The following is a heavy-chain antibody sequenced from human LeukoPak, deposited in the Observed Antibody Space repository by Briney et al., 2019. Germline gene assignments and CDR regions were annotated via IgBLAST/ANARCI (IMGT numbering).Heavy chain of an antibody. J-gene: IGHJ5*02. CDR2: INPSGGSP. D-gene: IGHD3-3*01. CDR1: GYTFTNYY. V-gene: IGHV1-46*01. Sequence: ASVKVSCKASGYTFTNYYIHWVRQAPGQGLEWMGIINPSGGSPTYAQNFQGRVTMARDTSTSTVYMELSSLRSEDTAVYYCARNYDGGWLDPWGQETLVTVSS. CDR3: ARNYDGGWLDP.